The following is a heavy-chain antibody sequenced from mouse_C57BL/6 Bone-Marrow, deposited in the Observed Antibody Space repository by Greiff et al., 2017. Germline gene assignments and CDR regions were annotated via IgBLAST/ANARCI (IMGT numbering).Heavy chain of an antibody. CDR3: ARQEGFAY. CDR1: GFTFSDYY. Sequence: EVQLVESGGGLVQPGGSLKLSCAASGFTFSDYYMYWVRQTPEKRLEWVAYISNGGGSTYYPDTVKGRFTISRDNAENTLYLQMSRLKSEDTAMYYCARQEGFAYWGQGTLVTVSA. J-gene: IGHJ3*01. V-gene: IGHV5-12*01. CDR2: ISNGGGST.